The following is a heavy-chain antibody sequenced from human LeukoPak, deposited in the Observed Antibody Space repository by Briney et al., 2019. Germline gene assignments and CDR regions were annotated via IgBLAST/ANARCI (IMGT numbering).Heavy chain of an antibody. Sequence: PGGSLRLSCAASGFTFGDYAMHWVRQAPGKGLEWGSLISGDGNSTNYAGSVKGRYTISRDNNKNSLYLQMNSLRTEDTAFYYCATNFGAYYYDTSGYYDFWGQGTLVTVST. CDR1: GFTFGDYA. J-gene: IGHJ4*02. D-gene: IGHD3-22*01. CDR3: ATNFGAYYYDTSGYYDF. CDR2: ISGDGNST. V-gene: IGHV3-43*02.